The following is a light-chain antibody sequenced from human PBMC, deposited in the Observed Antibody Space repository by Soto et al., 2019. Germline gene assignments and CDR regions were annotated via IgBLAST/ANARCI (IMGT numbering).Light chain of an antibody. Sequence: QSALTQPASVSGSPGQSIGISCTGTSSDVGAYNYVSWYQQHPGKAPKLMIYDVSNRPSGVSDRFSGSKSGNTASLTISGLQAEDEADYYCSLYTSSSTYVFGTGTKVTVL. CDR3: SLYTSSSTYV. V-gene: IGLV2-14*01. J-gene: IGLJ1*01. CDR1: SSDVGAYNY. CDR2: DVS.